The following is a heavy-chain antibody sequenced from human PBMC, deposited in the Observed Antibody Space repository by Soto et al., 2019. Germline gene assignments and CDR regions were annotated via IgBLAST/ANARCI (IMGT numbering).Heavy chain of an antibody. CDR2: INPNGGGT. V-gene: IGHV1-46*01. CDR1: GYVFTNYF. CDR3: AREVGSNTWSSYYGMDV. Sequence: QVQLGQSGAEVKKPGASVKVSCKASGYVFTNYFMHWVRQAPGQGLEWMGIINPNGGGTSYAQKLEGRSTMTRDSATSTGYSDASSLRSEETALYFCAREVGSNTWSSYYGMDVWGQGTSVTVSS. D-gene: IGHD6-13*01. J-gene: IGHJ6*02.